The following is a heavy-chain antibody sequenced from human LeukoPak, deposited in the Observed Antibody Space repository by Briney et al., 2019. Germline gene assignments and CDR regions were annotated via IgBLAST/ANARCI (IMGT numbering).Heavy chain of an antibody. V-gene: IGHV4-38-2*02. CDR2: IYHSGST. CDR1: GYSISGGYY. CDR3: ARDRRNSAYYYDSGGYYVEY. D-gene: IGHD3-22*01. J-gene: IGHJ4*02. Sequence: SETLSLTCAVSGYSISGGYYWAWIRQPPGKGLEWTGSIYHSGSTYYNPSLKSRVTISVDTSKNQFSLRLSSVTAADTAIYYCARDRRNSAYYYDSGGYYVEYWGQGTLVTVSS.